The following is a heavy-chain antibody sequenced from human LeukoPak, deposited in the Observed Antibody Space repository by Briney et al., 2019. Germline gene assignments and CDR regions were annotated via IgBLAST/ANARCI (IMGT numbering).Heavy chain of an antibody. D-gene: IGHD4-17*01. CDR2: ISGSGGYT. V-gene: IGHV3-23*01. J-gene: IGHJ4*02. Sequence: QTGGSLRLSCAVSGFTFSSYAMSWVRQAPGKGLEWVSAISGSGGYTYYADSVKGRFTISRDNSKNTLYLQMNSLRAEDTAVYYCAKHRIVNYGDYDYWGQGTLVTVSS. CDR1: GFTFSSYA. CDR3: AKHRIVNYGDYDY.